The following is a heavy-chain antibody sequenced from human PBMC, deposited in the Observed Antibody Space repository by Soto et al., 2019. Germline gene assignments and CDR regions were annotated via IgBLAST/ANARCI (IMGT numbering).Heavy chain of an antibody. CDR3: AGYCTNGVCYSYYYYYAMDV. CDR1: GGSISNYY. V-gene: IGHV4-4*08. Sequence: SETLCLTCNVSGGSISNYYWNWIRQPPGKRLEWIGYISDSGSTKYSPSLMSRVTISADTSKNQFSLKLRSVAAADTAVYYCAGYCTNGVCYSYYYYYAMDVWGQGTTVTVSS. J-gene: IGHJ6*02. D-gene: IGHD2-8*01. CDR2: ISDSGST.